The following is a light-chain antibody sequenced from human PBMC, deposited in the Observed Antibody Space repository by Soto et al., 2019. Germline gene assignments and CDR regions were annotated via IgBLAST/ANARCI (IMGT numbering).Light chain of an antibody. CDR3: QQYGSSGT. CDR1: QSVSNNY. CDR2: GAS. J-gene: IGKJ1*01. V-gene: IGKV3-20*01. Sequence: EIVMTHSPGTLSLYPGEIAALSCRASQSVSNNYLAWYQQKPGQAPRLLIYGASNRATGIPDRFSGSGSGTDFTLTISRLEPEDFAVYYCQQYGSSGTFGQGTKVDIK.